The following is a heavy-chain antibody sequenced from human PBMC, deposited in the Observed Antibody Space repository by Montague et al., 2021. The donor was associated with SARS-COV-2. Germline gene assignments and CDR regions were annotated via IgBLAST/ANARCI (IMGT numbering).Heavy chain of an antibody. V-gene: IGHV3-23*01. Sequence: SLRLSCAASGFDFKLYAMTWMRQAPGRGPGYVAYISVSGEVTDYXDPVKGRFSVSRDNSKNKLFLEMNSLRVEDTAVYYCTRKVFYKFDHWGQGDLVSVSS. CDR3: TRKVFYKFDH. D-gene: IGHD3-10*01. CDR2: ISVSGEVT. CDR1: GFDFKLYA. J-gene: IGHJ4*02.